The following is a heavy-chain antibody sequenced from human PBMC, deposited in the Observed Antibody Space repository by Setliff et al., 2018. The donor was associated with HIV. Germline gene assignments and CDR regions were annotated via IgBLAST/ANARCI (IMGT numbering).Heavy chain of an antibody. CDR2: IFSSGNT. CDR3: ARVPGYSSGTSYMDV. CDR1: GGSISNYY. D-gene: IGHD6-19*01. J-gene: IGHJ6*03. Sequence: PSETLSLTCEVSGGSISNYYWSWIRQPAGKGLEWIGRIFSSGNTYYNPSLKSRVTMSVDTSKNQFSLNLNSVTAADTAVYYCARVPGYSSGTSYMDVWGKGTTVTVSS. V-gene: IGHV4-4*07.